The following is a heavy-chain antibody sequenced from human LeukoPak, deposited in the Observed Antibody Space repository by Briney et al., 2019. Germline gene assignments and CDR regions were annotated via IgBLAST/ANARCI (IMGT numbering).Heavy chain of an antibody. CDR1: GFTFSDYY. D-gene: IGHD3-22*01. Sequence: GGSLRLSCAASGFTFSDYYMSWIRQAPGKGLEWVSHISRSGSTRYYADSLKGRFTISRDNAKNSLYLQMNSLRAEDTAVYYCARTAYYYDSSGYDDAFDIWGQGTMVAVSS. CDR3: ARTAYYYDSSGYDDAFDI. V-gene: IGHV3-11*01. J-gene: IGHJ3*02. CDR2: ISRSGSTR.